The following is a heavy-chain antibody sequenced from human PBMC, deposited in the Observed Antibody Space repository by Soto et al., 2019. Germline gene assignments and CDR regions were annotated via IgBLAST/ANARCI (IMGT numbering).Heavy chain of an antibody. V-gene: IGHV1-8*02. CDR1: GYTFTSYG. Sequence: ASVKVSCKASGYTFTSYGISWVRQAPGQGLEWMGWMNPNTGNTGYAQAFRGRVTMTRNTSITTAYMELSSLRSGDTAVYFCARRKERSGPYYLDYWGQGTLVTVSS. CDR2: MNPNTGNT. D-gene: IGHD6-25*01. J-gene: IGHJ4*02. CDR3: ARRKERSGPYYLDY.